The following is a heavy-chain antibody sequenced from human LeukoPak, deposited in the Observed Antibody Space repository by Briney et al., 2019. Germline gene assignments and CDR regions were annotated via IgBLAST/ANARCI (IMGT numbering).Heavy chain of an antibody. V-gene: IGHV1-8*03. CDR1: GYTFTSYD. Sequence: GASVKVSCKASGYTFTSYDINWVRQATGQGLEWMGWMNPNSGNTGYAQKFQGRVTITRNTSISTAYMELSSLRSEDTAVYYCARGLRGSSGYYYDYWGQGTLVTVSS. J-gene: IGHJ4*02. CDR2: MNPNSGNT. D-gene: IGHD3-22*01. CDR3: ARGLRGSSGYYYDY.